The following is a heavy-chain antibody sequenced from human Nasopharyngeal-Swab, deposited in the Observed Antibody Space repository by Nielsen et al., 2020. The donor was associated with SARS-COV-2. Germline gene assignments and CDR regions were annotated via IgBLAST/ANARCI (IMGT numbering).Heavy chain of an antibody. V-gene: IGHV1-46*01. D-gene: IGHD3-3*01. CDR2: INPSGGST. CDR1: GYTFTTSY. Sequence: ASVKVSCKASGYTFTTSYMHWVRQAPGQGLEWMGIINPSGGSTNYAQKFQGRVTMTRDTSTSTVYMELSGLRSEDTAVYYCARDTYDFWIKLYYYYYYGMDVWGQGTTVTVSS. J-gene: IGHJ6*02. CDR3: ARDTYDFWIKLYYYYYYGMDV.